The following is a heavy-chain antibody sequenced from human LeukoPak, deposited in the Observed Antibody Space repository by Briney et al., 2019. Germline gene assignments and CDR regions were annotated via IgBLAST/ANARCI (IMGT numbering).Heavy chain of an antibody. Sequence: PSETLSLTCTVSGGSISSSSYYWGWIRQSPGKGLEWIGYIHFSGATFYNPSLNSRITISSDTSKSQFSLKLSSVTAADTAVYYCAREIAVAGSAFDIWGQGTMVTVSS. CDR2: IHFSGAT. V-gene: IGHV4-30-4*08. J-gene: IGHJ3*02. D-gene: IGHD6-19*01. CDR1: GGSISSSSYY. CDR3: AREIAVAGSAFDI.